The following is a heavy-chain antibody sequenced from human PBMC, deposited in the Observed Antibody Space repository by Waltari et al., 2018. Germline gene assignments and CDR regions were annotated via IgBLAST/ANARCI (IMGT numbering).Heavy chain of an antibody. J-gene: IGHJ6*02. CDR3: ARDRPPPLLWFGEGENYGMDV. CDR2: IYHSGST. CDR1: GYSISSGYY. D-gene: IGHD3-10*01. Sequence: QVQLQESGPGLVKPSETLSLTCAVSGYSISSGYYWGWIRQPPGKGLEWIGSIYHSGSTYYNPSLKSRFTISVDTSKNQFSLKLSSVTAADTAVYYCARDRPPPLLWFGEGENYGMDVWGQGTTVTVSS. V-gene: IGHV4-38-2*02.